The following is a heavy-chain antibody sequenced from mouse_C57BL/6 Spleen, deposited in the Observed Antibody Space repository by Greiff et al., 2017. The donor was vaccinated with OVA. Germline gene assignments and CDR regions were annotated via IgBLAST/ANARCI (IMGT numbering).Heavy chain of an antibody. J-gene: IGHJ2*01. CDR1: GYTFTSYW. V-gene: IGHV1-50*01. CDR2: IDTSDSYT. CDR3: ARSRGDY. Sequence: QVQLQQPGAELVKPGASVKLSCKASGYTFTSYWMQWVKQRPGQGLEWIGEIDTSDSYTNYNQKFKGKATLTVDTSYSTAYMQISSLTSEYSAVYYCARSRGDYWGQGTTLTVSS.